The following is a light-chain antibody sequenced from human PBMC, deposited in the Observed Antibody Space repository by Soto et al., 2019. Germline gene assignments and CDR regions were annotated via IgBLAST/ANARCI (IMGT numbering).Light chain of an antibody. Sequence: QSVLTQPTSASGTPGQRVTISCSGSNFNIGSNTVNWYQQLPGTAPKLLIYTNDQRPSGVPDRFSGSKSGTSASLSISGLQSEDEADYYCAAWVDRLNGRVVFGGGTKLPVL. CDR2: TND. J-gene: IGLJ2*01. V-gene: IGLV1-44*01. CDR3: AAWVDRLNGRVV. CDR1: NFNIGSNT.